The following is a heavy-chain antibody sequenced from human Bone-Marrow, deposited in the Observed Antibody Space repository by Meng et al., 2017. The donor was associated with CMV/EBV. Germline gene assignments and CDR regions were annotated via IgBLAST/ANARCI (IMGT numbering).Heavy chain of an antibody. CDR3: AREKLELGNWFDP. V-gene: IGHV1-18*01. J-gene: IGHJ5*02. CDR1: GYTFTSYG. CDR2: ISAYNGNT. D-gene: IGHD1-7*01. Sequence: ASVKVSCKASGYTFTSYGISWVRQAPGQGLEWMGWISAYNGNTNYAQKLQGRVTMTTDTSTSTAYMELRSLRSEDTAVYYCAREKLELGNWFDPWGQGILVIVSS.